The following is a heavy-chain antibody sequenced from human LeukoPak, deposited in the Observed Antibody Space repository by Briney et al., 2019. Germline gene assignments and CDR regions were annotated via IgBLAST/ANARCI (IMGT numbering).Heavy chain of an antibody. J-gene: IGHJ4*02. CDR2: INPNSGGT. Sequence: ASVKVSCKASGYTFTNYYMHWVRQAPGQGLEWMGWINPNSGGTNYAQKFQGRVTMTRDTSISTVYMELSSLRSEDTAVYYCARGGMVATYAYWGQGTLVTVSS. V-gene: IGHV1-2*02. D-gene: IGHD5-12*01. CDR3: ARGGMVATYAY. CDR1: GYTFTNYY.